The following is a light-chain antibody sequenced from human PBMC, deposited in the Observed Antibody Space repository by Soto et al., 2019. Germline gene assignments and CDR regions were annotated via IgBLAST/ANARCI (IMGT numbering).Light chain of an antibody. V-gene: IGLV2-8*01. Sequence: QSALTQPPSASGSPGQSVAISCTGTGSDVGGYNYVSWYQHHPGKAPKLMIFEVSKRPSGVPGRFSGSKSDNTASLTVSGLQAEDEAYYYCSSYGGSNNWVFGGGTKVTVL. CDR2: EVS. J-gene: IGLJ3*02. CDR3: SSYGGSNNWV. CDR1: GSDVGGYNY.